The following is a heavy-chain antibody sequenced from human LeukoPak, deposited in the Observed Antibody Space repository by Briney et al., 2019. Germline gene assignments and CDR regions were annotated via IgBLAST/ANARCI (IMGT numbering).Heavy chain of an antibody. Sequence: GALRLSCAASGFTVSSNYMSWVRQAPGKGLEWVSVIYSGGSTYYADSVKGRFTISRDNSKNTLYLQMSSLRAEDTAVYYCARFYGDYAQAFDIWGQGTMVTVSS. V-gene: IGHV3-53*01. CDR2: IYSGGST. CDR1: GFTVSSNY. J-gene: IGHJ3*02. CDR3: ARFYGDYAQAFDI. D-gene: IGHD4-17*01.